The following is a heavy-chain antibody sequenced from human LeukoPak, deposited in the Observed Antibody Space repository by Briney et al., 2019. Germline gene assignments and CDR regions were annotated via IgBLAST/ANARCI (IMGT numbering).Heavy chain of an antibody. J-gene: IGHJ6*03. CDR1: GFTFSDYY. V-gene: IGHV3-11*01. CDR2: ISSSGSTM. D-gene: IGHD3-10*01. CDR3: ARLNYGSGSPHYYYYMDV. Sequence: GGSLRLSCAASGFTFSDYYMSWIRQAPGEGLEWVSYISSSGSTMYYADSVKGRFTISRDNAKNSLYLQMNSLRAEDTAVYYCARLNYGSGSPHYYYYMDVWGKGTTVTISS.